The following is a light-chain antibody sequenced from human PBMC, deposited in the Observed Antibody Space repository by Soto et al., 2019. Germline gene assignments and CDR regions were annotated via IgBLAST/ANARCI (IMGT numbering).Light chain of an antibody. J-gene: IGKJ1*01. Sequence: DIQMTQSPSSLSASIGDRVTISCRASQDIGAYVNWYQHKQGKAPRVLMYAASNFKSGVPPRFSRSGVGRDFTLTISELQPEDFATYYCQHSYSTRTFGQGTKVERK. CDR2: AAS. V-gene: IGKV1-39*01. CDR3: QHSYSTRT. CDR1: QDIGAY.